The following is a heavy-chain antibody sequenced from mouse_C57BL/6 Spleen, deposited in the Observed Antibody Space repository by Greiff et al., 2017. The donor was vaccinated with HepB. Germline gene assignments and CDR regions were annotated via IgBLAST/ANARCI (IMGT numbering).Heavy chain of an antibody. J-gene: IGHJ1*03. Sequence: QVQLQQPGAELVKPGASVKMSCKASGYTFTSYWITWVKQRPGQGLEWIGDIYPGSGSTNYNEKFKSKATLTVDTSSSTAYMLLSSLTSEDSAVYYCARKEDYYGSGYFDVWGTGTTVTVSS. CDR2: IYPGSGST. CDR1: GYTFTSYW. V-gene: IGHV1-55*01. CDR3: ARKEDYYGSGYFDV. D-gene: IGHD1-1*01.